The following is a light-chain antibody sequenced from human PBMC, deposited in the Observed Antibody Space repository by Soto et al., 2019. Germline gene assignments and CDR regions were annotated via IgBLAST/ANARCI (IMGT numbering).Light chain of an antibody. CDR2: AAS. Sequence: DIQMTQSPSSLSASVRDSVTITFRSSQNIRNYLNWYQQKPGRAPKILIYAASSLQSGVPSRFSGSGSGTDFTLTISSLQPDDFATYYCQQYSTYTPRTFGQGTKVDIK. CDR1: QNIRNY. CDR3: QQYSTYTPRT. J-gene: IGKJ1*01. V-gene: IGKV1-16*01.